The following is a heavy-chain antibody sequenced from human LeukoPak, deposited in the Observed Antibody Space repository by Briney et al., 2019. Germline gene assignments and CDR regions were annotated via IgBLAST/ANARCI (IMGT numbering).Heavy chain of an antibody. CDR3: ARDSLGMSTLDS. J-gene: IGHJ4*02. CDR2: IYSGGST. V-gene: IGHV3-53*01. CDR1: GFTVSKNY. D-gene: IGHD5/OR15-5a*01. Sequence: GGSLRLSCAASGFTVSKNYMSWVRQAPGKGLEWVSVIYSGGSTYYADSVKGRFTISRDSSKNTPYLQMNSLRAEDTAVYYCARDSLGMSTLDSWGQGTLVTVSS.